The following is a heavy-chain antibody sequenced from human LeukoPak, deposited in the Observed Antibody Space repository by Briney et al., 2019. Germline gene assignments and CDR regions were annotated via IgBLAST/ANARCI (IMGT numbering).Heavy chain of an antibody. V-gene: IGHV4-39*01. CDR1: GGSISSGDYY. J-gene: IGHJ2*01. CDR2: IYYSGST. CDR3: ARHELIAARRYWYFNL. Sequence: SETLSLTCTVSGGSISSGDYYWSWIRQPPGKGLEWIGYIYYSGSTYYNPSLKSRVTISVDTSKNQFSLKLSSVTAADTAVYYCARHELIAARRYWYFNLWGRGTLVTVSS. D-gene: IGHD6-6*01.